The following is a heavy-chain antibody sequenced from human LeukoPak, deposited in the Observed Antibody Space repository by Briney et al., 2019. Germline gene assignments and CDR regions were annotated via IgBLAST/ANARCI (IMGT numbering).Heavy chain of an antibody. Sequence: SETLSLTCTVSGGSISSYYCSWLRQPPGKGLEWLGYIHYSGYTNYNPSLKSRVTISVDTSKNQFSLNLSSVTAADTAVYYCARHWGSDWYFDLWGRGTLVTVSS. D-gene: IGHD7-27*01. CDR1: GGSISSYY. CDR3: ARHWGSDWYFDL. V-gene: IGHV4-59*01. CDR2: IHYSGYT. J-gene: IGHJ2*01.